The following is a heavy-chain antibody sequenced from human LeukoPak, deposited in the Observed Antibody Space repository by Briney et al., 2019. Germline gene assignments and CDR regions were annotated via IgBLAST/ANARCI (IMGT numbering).Heavy chain of an antibody. CDR2: ISGSGGST. Sequence: GGSQRLSCAASGFTFSSYAMSWLRQAPGKGLEWVSAISGSGGSTYYADSVKGRFTISRDNSKNTLYLQMNSLRAEDTAVYYCATAHSSGYYFDYWGQGTLVTVSS. CDR3: ATAHSSGYYFDY. J-gene: IGHJ4*02. CDR1: GFTFSSYA. D-gene: IGHD3-22*01. V-gene: IGHV3-23*01.